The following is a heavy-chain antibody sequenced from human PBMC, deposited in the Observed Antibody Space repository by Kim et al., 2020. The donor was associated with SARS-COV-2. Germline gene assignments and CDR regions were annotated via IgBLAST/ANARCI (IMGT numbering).Heavy chain of an antibody. CDR2: ISSSSSYI. CDR3: ARRLPEGGDAFDI. CDR1: GFTFSSYS. D-gene: IGHD3-16*01. V-gene: IGHV3-21*01. J-gene: IGHJ3*02. Sequence: GGSLRLSCAASGFTFSSYSMNWVRQAPGKGLEWVSSISSSSSYIYYADSVKGRFTISRDNAKNSLYLQMNSLRAEDTAVYYCARRLPEGGDAFDIWGQGTMVTVSS.